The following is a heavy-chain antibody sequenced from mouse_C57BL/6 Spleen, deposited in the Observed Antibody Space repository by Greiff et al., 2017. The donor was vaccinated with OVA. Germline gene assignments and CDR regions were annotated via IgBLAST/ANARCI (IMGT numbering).Heavy chain of an antibody. J-gene: IGHJ2*01. CDR3: ARPRYYGSLYFDY. CDR2: IYPRDGST. V-gene: IGHV1-85*01. Sequence: VQLKESGPELVKPGASVKLSCTASGYTFTSYDINWVKQRPGQGLEWIGWIYPRDGSTKYNEKFKGKATLTVDTSSSTAYMELHSLASEDSAVYFCARPRYYGSLYFDYWGQGTTLTVSS. D-gene: IGHD1-1*01. CDR1: GYTFTSYD.